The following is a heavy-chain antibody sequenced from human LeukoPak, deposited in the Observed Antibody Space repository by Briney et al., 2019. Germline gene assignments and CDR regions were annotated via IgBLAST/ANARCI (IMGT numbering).Heavy chain of an antibody. CDR1: GGSISSYY. V-gene: IGHV4-59*12. CDR3: ARDRGLWLGEARDAFDI. CDR2: IYYSGST. J-gene: IGHJ3*02. Sequence: SETLSLTCTVSGGSISSYYWSWIRQPPGKGLEWIGYIYYSGSTNYNPSLKSRVTMSVDTSKNQFSLKLSSVTAADTAMYYCARDRGLWLGEARDAFDIWGQGTMVTVFS. D-gene: IGHD3-10*01.